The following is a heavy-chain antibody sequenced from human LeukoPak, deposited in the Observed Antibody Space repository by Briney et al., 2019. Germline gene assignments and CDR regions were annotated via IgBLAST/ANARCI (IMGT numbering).Heavy chain of an antibody. CDR3: VRWTAGTTEDS. Sequence: SETLSLTCTVSGGSLSSRSHYWGWIRQPPGQGLEWIGSLSNSGNTYYNPSLKSRVTISVDTSKDEFSLKLSSVTAADTAVYYCVRWTAGTTEDSWGQGTLVTVSS. D-gene: IGHD1-1*01. CDR2: LSNSGNT. J-gene: IGHJ4*02. V-gene: IGHV4-39*01. CDR1: GGSLSSRSHY.